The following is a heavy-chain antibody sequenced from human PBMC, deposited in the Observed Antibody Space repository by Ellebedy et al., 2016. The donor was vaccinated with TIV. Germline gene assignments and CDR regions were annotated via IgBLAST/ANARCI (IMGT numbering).Heavy chain of an antibody. J-gene: IGHJ4*02. CDR1: GFTFSNFW. Sequence: GESLKISCAASGFTFSNFWISWVRQAPGKGLEWVANIKPDGSDKYYVESVKGRFTISRDNAKNSLSLQMDSLRADDTAVYYCARNSAFETHDYWGQGILVNVAS. CDR2: IKPDGSDK. D-gene: IGHD5-12*01. V-gene: IGHV3-7*01. CDR3: ARNSAFETHDY.